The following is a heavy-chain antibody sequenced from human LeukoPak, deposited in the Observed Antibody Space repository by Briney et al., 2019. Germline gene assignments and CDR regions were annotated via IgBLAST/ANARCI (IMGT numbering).Heavy chain of an antibody. CDR1: GFTFSSYN. V-gene: IGHV3-9*01. CDR2: ISWNSGSI. CDR3: AKGLRYFDWPGPFDY. D-gene: IGHD3-9*01. Sequence: GGSLRLSCAASGFTFSSYNMNWVRQAPGKGLEWVSGISWNSGSIGYADSVKGRFTISRDNAKNSLYLQMNSLRAEDTALYYCAKGLRYFDWPGPFDYWGQGTLVTVSS. J-gene: IGHJ4*02.